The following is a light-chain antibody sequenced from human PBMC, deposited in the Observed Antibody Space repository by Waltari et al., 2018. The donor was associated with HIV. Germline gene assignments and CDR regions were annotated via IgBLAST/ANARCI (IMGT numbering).Light chain of an antibody. V-gene: IGLV2-14*01. Sequence: HSALTQPASVSGSPGQSITISCTGPTSALSDFNFVSWYQQSPGSAPKLIIFEVYSRPSGISDRFSGSKSGVTASLTISALRAEDEADYFCSSYSARGFVVFGGGTKVTVL. CDR2: EVY. J-gene: IGLJ3*02. CDR1: TSALSDFNF. CDR3: SSYSARGFVV.